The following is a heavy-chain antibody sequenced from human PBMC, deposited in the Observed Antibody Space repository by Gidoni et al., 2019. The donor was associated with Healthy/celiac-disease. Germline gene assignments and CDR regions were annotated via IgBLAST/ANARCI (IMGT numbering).Heavy chain of an antibody. CDR3: AKEGYSSSWYGPPLDY. CDR1: GFTFDDYA. D-gene: IGHD6-13*01. V-gene: IGHV3-9*01. CDR2: ISWNSGCI. J-gene: IGHJ4*02. Sequence: GFTFDDYAMHWVRQAPGKGLEWVSGISWNSGCIGYVDSVKGRFTISRDNAKNSLYLQMNSLRAEDTALYYCAKEGYSSSWYGPPLDYWGQGTLVTVSS.